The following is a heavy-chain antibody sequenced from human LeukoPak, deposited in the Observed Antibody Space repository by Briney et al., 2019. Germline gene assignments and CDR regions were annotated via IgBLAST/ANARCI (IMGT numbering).Heavy chain of an antibody. CDR3: ARSSPYSSGWSFVLYNPGYFDY. CDR1: GYTFTSYA. D-gene: IGHD6-19*01. J-gene: IGHJ4*02. V-gene: IGHV1-3*01. CDR2: INAGNGNT. Sequence: EASVKVSCKASGYTFTSYAMHWVRQAPGQRLEWMGWINAGNGNTKYSQKFQGRVTITRDTSASTAYMELSSLGSEDTAVYYCARSSPYSSGWSFVLYNPGYFDYWGQGTLVTVSS.